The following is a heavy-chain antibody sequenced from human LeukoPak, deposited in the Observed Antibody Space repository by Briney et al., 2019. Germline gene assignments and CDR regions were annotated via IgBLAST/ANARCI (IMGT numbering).Heavy chain of an antibody. Sequence: PSETLSLTCTVAGGSINYYYWSWMRQPAGQGLVWIGRMHSSGSTNNNPSLKSRVTMSVDTSKSQFSLKLTSVTAADTAVYYCAPDWRFCGDEGCVGTWGQGTLITVSS. CDR1: GGSINYYY. CDR3: APDWRFCGDEGCVGT. V-gene: IGHV4-4*07. J-gene: IGHJ4*02. CDR2: MHSSGST. D-gene: IGHD2-21*01.